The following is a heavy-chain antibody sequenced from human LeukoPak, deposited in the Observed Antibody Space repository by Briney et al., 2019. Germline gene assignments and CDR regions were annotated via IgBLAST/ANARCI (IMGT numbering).Heavy chain of an antibody. J-gene: IGHJ4*02. Sequence: AGGSLRLSCAASGFTFSSYGMHWVRQAPGKGLEWVAFIRYDGSNKYYADSVKGRFTISRDNSKNTLYLQMNSLRAEDTAVYYCAKDHGEGYYYDSSGYHCGGYFDYWGQGTLVTVSS. CDR3: AKDHGEGYYYDSSGYHCGGYFDY. CDR1: GFTFSSYG. CDR2: IRYDGSNK. V-gene: IGHV3-30*02. D-gene: IGHD3-22*01.